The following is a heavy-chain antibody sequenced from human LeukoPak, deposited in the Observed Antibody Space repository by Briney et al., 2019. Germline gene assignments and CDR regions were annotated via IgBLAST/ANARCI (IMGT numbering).Heavy chain of an antibody. CDR3: ARDSSSSPFDY. CDR2: IYYSGST. V-gene: IGHV4-31*11. Sequence: SETLSLTCAVYGGSFSGYYWSWIRQHPGKGLEWIGYIYYSGSTYYNPSLKSRVTISVDTSKNQFSLKLSSVTAADTAVYYCARDSSSSPFDYWGQGTLVTVSS. CDR1: GGSFSGYY. D-gene: IGHD6-6*01. J-gene: IGHJ4*02.